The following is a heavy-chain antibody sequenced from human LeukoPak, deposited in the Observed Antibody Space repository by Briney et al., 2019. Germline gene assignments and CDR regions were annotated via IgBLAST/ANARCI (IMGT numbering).Heavy chain of an antibody. CDR2: ISWNSGSI. CDR1: GFTFSSYA. J-gene: IGHJ6*02. Sequence: PGGSLRLSCAATGFTFSSYAMTWVRQAPGKGLEWVSGISWNSGSIGYADSVKGRLTISRDNAKNSLYLQMNSLRAEDTALYYCAKDMAVAGTHYYYYGMDVWGQGTTVTVSS. CDR3: AKDMAVAGTHYYYYGMDV. V-gene: IGHV3-9*01. D-gene: IGHD6-19*01.